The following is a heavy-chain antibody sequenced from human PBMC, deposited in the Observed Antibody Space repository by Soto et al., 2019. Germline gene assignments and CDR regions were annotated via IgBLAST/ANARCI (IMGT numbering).Heavy chain of an antibody. CDR3: ARRLYYFFKVGHFLGWFDP. J-gene: IGHJ5*02. CDR1: GYNFTNYW. Sequence: GESLKISCKGSGYNFTNYWIGWVRQMPGQGLEWMGIVHPGDADTRYSPSFQGQVTISADKSISTAYLQWNSLKASDSAMYYCARRLYYFFKVGHFLGWFDPWGQGTLVTVSS. D-gene: IGHD3-22*01. V-gene: IGHV5-51*01. CDR2: VHPGDADT.